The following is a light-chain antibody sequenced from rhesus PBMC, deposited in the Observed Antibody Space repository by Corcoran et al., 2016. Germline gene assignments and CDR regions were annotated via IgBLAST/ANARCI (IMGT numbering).Light chain of an antibody. J-gene: IGKJ3*01. V-gene: IGKV1-22*01. Sequence: DIQMTQSPSSLSASVGDRVTITCHASQGISSWLAWYQQKPGKAPNLLIYKASSLQSGVPSRFSGSGSGTDYTLTSSTLQSEDCATYYCLQYRSSPFTFGPGTKLEIK. CDR3: LQYRSSPFT. CDR1: QGISSW. CDR2: KAS.